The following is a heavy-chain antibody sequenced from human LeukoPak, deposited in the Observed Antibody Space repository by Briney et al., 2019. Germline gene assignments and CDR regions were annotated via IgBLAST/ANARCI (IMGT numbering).Heavy chain of an antibody. V-gene: IGHV4-4*07. D-gene: IGHD6-13*01. Sequence: PSETLSLTCTVSGGSISSYYWSWIRQPAGKGLEWIGRIYTSGSTNYNPSLKSRVTMSVDTSKDQFSLKLSSVTAADTAVYYCARVTSSWPYYMDVWGKGTTVTVSS. CDR2: IYTSGST. J-gene: IGHJ6*03. CDR3: ARVTSSWPYYMDV. CDR1: GGSISSYY.